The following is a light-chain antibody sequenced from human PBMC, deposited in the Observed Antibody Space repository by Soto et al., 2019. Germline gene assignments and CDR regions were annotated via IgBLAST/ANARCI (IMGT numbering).Light chain of an antibody. Sequence: QSALTQPASVSASPGQSITISCTGTSSDIGAYNYVSWYQQHPGKAPQLMISEVTNRPSGVSNRFSGSKSANTASLTISWLQAEDEADYFCCSYTTTSTWVFGGGTKVTVL. CDR1: SSDIGAYNY. V-gene: IGLV2-14*01. J-gene: IGLJ3*02. CDR2: EVT. CDR3: CSYTTTSTWV.